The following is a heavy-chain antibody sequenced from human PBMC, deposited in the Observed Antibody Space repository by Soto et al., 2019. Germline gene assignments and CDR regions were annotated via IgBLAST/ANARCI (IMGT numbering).Heavy chain of an antibody. CDR2: IYWDDDK. Sequence: QITLKESGPTLVKPTKTHTLTCTFSGLSLSTSGVGVAWIRQPPGKALEWLALIYWDDDKRYSPSLKSRLTITKETSKYPVVLTMTNLDPVDTATYYCAHRDGITGTTGHCGQGTLVTVSS. J-gene: IGHJ4*02. CDR3: AHRDGITGTTGH. V-gene: IGHV2-5*02. D-gene: IGHD1-20*01. CDR1: GLSLSTSGVG.